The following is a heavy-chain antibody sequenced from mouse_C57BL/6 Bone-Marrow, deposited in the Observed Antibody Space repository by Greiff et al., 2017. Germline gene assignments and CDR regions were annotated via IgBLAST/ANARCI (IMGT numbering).Heavy chain of an antibody. V-gene: IGHV1-50*01. J-gene: IGHJ4*01. Sequence: QVQLKQPGAELVKPGASVKLSCKASGYTFTSYWMQWVKQRPGQGLEWIGEIDPSDSYTNYNQKFKGKATLTVDTSSSTAYMQLSSLTSEDSAVYYCARGLSLYAMDYWGQGTSVTVSS. CDR2: IDPSDSYT. CDR3: ARGLSLYAMDY. D-gene: IGHD2-3*01. CDR1: GYTFTSYW.